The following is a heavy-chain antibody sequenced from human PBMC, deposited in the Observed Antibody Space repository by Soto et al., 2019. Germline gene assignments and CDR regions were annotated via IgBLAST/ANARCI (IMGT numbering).Heavy chain of an antibody. CDR2: IYSGGST. D-gene: IGHD3-10*01. Sequence: PGGSLRLSCAASGFTVSSNYVSWVRQAPGKGLEWVSVIYSGGSTHYADSVKGRFTISRDNSKNTVYLQMNSLRAEDTAVYYCARTQAGGSGSYRAFDYWGQGTLVTVSS. CDR1: GFTVSSNY. J-gene: IGHJ4*02. V-gene: IGHV3-66*01. CDR3: ARTQAGGSGSYRAFDY.